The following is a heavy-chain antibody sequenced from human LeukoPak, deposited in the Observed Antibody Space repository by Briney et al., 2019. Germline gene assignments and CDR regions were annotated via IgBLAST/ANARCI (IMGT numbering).Heavy chain of an antibody. CDR3: ARVPRPHHSSRVNYYYYYGMDV. D-gene: IGHD3-10*01. Sequence: SETLSLTCAVYGGSFSGYYWSWIRQPPGKGLEWIGEINHSGSTNYNPSLKSRVTISVDTSKNQFSLKLSSVTAADTAVYYCARVPRPHHSSRVNYYYYYGMDVWGQGTTVTVSS. CDR2: INHSGST. CDR1: GGSFSGYY. V-gene: IGHV4-34*01. J-gene: IGHJ6*02.